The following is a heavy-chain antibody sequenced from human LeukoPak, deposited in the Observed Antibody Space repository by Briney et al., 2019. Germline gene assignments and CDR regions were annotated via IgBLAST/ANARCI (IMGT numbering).Heavy chain of an antibody. J-gene: IGHJ6*03. CDR2: IYSSGST. CDR3: ARTTMVRGTYYMDV. V-gene: IGHV4-61*02. Sequence: SQTLSLTCTVSNGSISSGSYYWSWIPQPAGKGLDWIGRIYSSGSTNYNPSLTSRVTISVDTSKNQFSLTLSSVTAADTAVYYCARTTMVRGTYYMDVWGKGTTVTISS. CDR1: NGSISSGSYY. D-gene: IGHD3-10*01.